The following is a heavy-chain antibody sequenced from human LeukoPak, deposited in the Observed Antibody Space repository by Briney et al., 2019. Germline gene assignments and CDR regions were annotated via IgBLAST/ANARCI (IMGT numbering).Heavy chain of an antibody. CDR2: IWYDGSNK. V-gene: IGHV3-33*01. D-gene: IGHD3/OR15-3a*01. Sequence: PGRSLRLSCAASGFTFSSYDMHWVRQAPGKGLEWVAVIWYDGSNKYYADSVKGRFTISRDNSKNTVYLQMNSLRAEDTAVYYCATRGLSGYYYGMDVWGQGTTVTVSS. CDR1: GFTFSSYD. CDR3: ATRGLSGYYYGMDV. J-gene: IGHJ6*02.